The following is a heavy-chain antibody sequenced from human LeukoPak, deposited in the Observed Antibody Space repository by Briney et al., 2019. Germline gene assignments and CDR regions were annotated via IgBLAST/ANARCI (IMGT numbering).Heavy chain of an antibody. CDR2: IRNKANSYTT. CDR3: VRAAAGKYFFDY. CDR1: GFTFSDHY. D-gene: IGHD6-13*01. J-gene: IGHJ4*02. V-gene: IGHV3-72*01. Sequence: PGGSLRLSCAASGFTFSDHYMDWVRQAPGKGLEWVGRIRNKANSYTTEYAASVKGRFTISGDDSKTSLYLQMDSLQTEDTAVYYCVRAAAGKYFFDYWGQGTLVTVSS.